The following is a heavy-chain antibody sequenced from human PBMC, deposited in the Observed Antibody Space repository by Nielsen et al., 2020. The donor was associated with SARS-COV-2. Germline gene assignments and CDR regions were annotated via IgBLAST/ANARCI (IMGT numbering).Heavy chain of an antibody. CDR3: ARVITDGNYYYYYGMDV. Sequence: GESLKISCAASGFNFSAYGMHWVRQAPGKGLEWLGGIWFDGSKTHYAGSVEGRFTISRDNAKNSLYLQMNSLRAEDTAVYYCARVITDGNYYYYYGMDVWGQGTTVTVSS. CDR2: IWFDGSKT. CDR1: GFNFSAYG. D-gene: IGHD3-10*01. J-gene: IGHJ6*02. V-gene: IGHV3-33*01.